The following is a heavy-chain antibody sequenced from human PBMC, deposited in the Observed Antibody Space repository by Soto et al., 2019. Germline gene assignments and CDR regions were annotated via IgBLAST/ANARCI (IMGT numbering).Heavy chain of an antibody. CDR2: INPIFGTA. CDR3: ARKLWDFAETGLDY. V-gene: IGHV1-69*13. CDR1: GYTFTGYY. D-gene: IGHD3-16*01. Sequence: GASVKVSCKASGYTFTGYYMHWVRQAPGQGLEWLGWINPIFGTANYAQKFKGRVTITADESTSTAYMELSSMRSEDTAVYYCARKLWDFAETGLDYWGQGTLVTVSS. J-gene: IGHJ4*02.